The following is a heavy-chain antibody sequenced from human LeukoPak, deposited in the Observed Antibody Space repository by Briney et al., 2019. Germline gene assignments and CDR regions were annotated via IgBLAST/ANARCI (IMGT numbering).Heavy chain of an antibody. CDR3: AGARDGYNSYDAFDI. CDR1: GYTFTSYD. Sequence: GASVKVSCKASGYTFTSYDINWVRQATGQGLEWVGWMNPNSGNTGYAQKFQGRVTITRNTSISTAYMELSSLRSEDTAVYYCAGARDGYNSYDAFDIWGQGTMVTVSS. D-gene: IGHD5-24*01. V-gene: IGHV1-8*03. CDR2: MNPNSGNT. J-gene: IGHJ3*02.